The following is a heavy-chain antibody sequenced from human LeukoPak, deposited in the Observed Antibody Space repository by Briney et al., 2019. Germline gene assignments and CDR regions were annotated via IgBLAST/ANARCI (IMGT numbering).Heavy chain of an antibody. CDR3: VGDSGEIPNKYYYDSSGYLHY. J-gene: IGHJ4*02. CDR1: GFTFNTYG. V-gene: IGHV3-33*01. CDR2: IWYDGSNK. D-gene: IGHD3-22*01. Sequence: GGSLRLSCAASGFTFNTYGMHWVRQAPGKGLEWVAVIWYDGSNKYYADSVRGRFTISRDNSKNTLYLQMNSLRAEDTALYFCVGDSGEIPNKYYYDSSGYLHYWGPGTLVTVSS.